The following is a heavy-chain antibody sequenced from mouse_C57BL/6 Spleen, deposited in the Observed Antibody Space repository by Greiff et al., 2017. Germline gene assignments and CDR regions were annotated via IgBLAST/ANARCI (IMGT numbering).Heavy chain of an antibody. CDR2: ISSGGSYT. J-gene: IGHJ1*03. Sequence: EVQGVESGGDLVKPGGSLKLSCAASGFTFSSYGMSWVRQTPDKRLEWVATISSGGSYTYYPDNAKNTLYLQMSSLKSEDTAMYYCARHTYYGSSLYWYFDVWGTGTTVTVSS. V-gene: IGHV5-6*01. CDR1: GFTFSSYG. D-gene: IGHD1-1*01. CDR3: ARHTYYGSSLYWYFDV.